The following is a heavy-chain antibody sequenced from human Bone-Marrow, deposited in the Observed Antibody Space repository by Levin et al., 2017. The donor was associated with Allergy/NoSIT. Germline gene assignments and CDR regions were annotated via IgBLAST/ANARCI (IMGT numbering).Heavy chain of an antibody. Sequence: ETLSLTCAASGFSFSNFALSWLRQAPGKGLEWVSTFSGGAATTWYADSVEGRFTISRDNSKDTLYLHMNSLRAEDTAIYYCARGICTGGSCFLDYWGQGTLVTVSS. CDR1: GFSFSNFA. CDR2: FSGGAATT. V-gene: IGHV3-23*01. CDR3: ARGICTGGSCFLDY. J-gene: IGHJ4*02. D-gene: IGHD2-15*01.